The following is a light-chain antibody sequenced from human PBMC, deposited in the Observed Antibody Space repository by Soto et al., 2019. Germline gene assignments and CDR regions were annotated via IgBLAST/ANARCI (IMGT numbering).Light chain of an antibody. CDR2: AAS. J-gene: IGKJ2*01. V-gene: IGKV1-27*01. CDR1: QGISNY. CDR3: QKYNSAPYT. Sequence: DIQMTQSPSSLSASVGDRVTITCRASQGISNYLAWYQQKPGKVPKLLIYAASTLQSGVPSRFSGSGSGTDLTITIRSLQPEDVATYYCQKYNSAPYTFGQGTKLEIK.